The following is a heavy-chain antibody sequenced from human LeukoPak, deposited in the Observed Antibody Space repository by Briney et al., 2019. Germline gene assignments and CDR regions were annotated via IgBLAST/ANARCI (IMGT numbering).Heavy chain of an antibody. V-gene: IGHV3-7*01. D-gene: IGHD4-17*01. CDR3: AREYNTVTSFDY. CDR2: IKQGGSEK. J-gene: IGHJ4*02. CDR1: GFTFSSYW. Sequence: GGSLRLSCAASGFTFSSYWMSWVRQAPGKGLEWVANIKQGGSEKYYVDSVKGRFTTSRDNAKNSLYLQMNSLRAEDTAVYYCAREYNTVTSFDYWGQGTLVTVSS.